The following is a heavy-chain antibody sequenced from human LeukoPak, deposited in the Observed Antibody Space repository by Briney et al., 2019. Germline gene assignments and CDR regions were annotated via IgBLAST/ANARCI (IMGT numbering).Heavy chain of an antibody. D-gene: IGHD1-14*01. Sequence: PGGSLRLSCVASGFTFSGYKMHWVRQAPGKGLEWVSYISSSSGTKYYADSVKGRFTISSDNAKNSLYLQMNSLRAEDTAVYYCARDGEPIDYWGQGTLVTVSS. J-gene: IGHJ4*02. CDR1: GFTFSGYK. V-gene: IGHV3-48*04. CDR3: ARDGEPIDY. CDR2: ISSSSGTK.